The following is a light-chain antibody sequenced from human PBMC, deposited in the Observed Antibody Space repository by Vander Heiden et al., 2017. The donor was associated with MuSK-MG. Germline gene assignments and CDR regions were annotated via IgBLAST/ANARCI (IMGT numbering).Light chain of an antibody. CDR1: SSDVGGYNY. V-gene: IGLV2-14*01. J-gene: IGLJ3*02. CDR3: SSHTSSSTWV. Sequence: QSALTQPASVSGSPGQSITISCTGTSSDVGGYNYVSWYQQHPGKAPKLMIYEVSNRPSGVSNRFSGSNSGSTASLGISGLQAEDEADYYCSSHTSSSTWVFGGGTKLTVL. CDR2: EVS.